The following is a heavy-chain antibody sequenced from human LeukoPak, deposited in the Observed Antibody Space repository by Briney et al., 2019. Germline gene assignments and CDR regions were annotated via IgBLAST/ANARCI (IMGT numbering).Heavy chain of an antibody. J-gene: IGHJ5*02. V-gene: IGHV3-23*01. Sequence: GGSLRLSCAASGFTFSIYTMNRVRQAPGKGLEWVSIISGGGSNTNYADSVKGRFTISRDNSKNTLYLQMNSLRVEDTAVYYCAKDPGVVRGSPIPNWFDPWGQGTLVTVSS. CDR2: ISGGGSNT. CDR3: AKDPGVVRGSPIPNWFDP. D-gene: IGHD3-3*01. CDR1: GFTFSIYT.